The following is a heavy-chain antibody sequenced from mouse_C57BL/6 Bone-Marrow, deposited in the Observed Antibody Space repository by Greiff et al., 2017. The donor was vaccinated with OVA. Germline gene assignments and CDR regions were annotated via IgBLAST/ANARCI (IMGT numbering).Heavy chain of an antibody. D-gene: IGHD3-1*01. CDR2: IYPGRGST. CDR1: GYTFTSYW. J-gene: IGHJ2*01. V-gene: IGHV1-55*01. Sequence: QVQLQQPGAELVKPGASVKLSCKASGYTFTSYWIPWVKPRPGQGLEWIGVIYPGRGSTNYNEKFKSKATLTVDTSSSTAYMQLSSLTSEDSAVYYCARSGNSPHFDYWGQGTTLTVAS. CDR3: ARSGNSPHFDY.